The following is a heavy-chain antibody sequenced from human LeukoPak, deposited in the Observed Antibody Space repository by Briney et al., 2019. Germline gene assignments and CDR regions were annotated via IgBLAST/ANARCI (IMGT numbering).Heavy chain of an antibody. J-gene: IGHJ3*02. CDR2: IIPIFGTA. D-gene: IGHD3-22*01. Sequence: SVKVSCKASGGTFSSYAISWVRQAPGQGLEWMGGIIPIFGTANYAQKFQGRVTITADESTSTAYMELSSLRSEDTAVYYCARGYYYDSSGYSYGDAFDIWGQGTMVTVSS. CDR1: GGTFSSYA. CDR3: ARGYYYDSSGYSYGDAFDI. V-gene: IGHV1-69*13.